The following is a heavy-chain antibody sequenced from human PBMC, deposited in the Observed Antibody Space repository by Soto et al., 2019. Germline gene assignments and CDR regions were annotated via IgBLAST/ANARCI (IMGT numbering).Heavy chain of an antibody. J-gene: IGHJ6*02. Sequence: EVQLVESGGGLVKPGGSLSLSCAASGFTFSSYSMNGVRQAPGKGREWVSSISSSSSYIYYADSVKGRFTISRDNAKNSLYLQMNSLRAEDTAVYYCARQGGDPYGMDVWGQGTTVTVSS. CDR3: ARQGGDPYGMDV. D-gene: IGHD4-17*01. CDR2: ISSSSSYI. V-gene: IGHV3-21*01. CDR1: GFTFSSYS.